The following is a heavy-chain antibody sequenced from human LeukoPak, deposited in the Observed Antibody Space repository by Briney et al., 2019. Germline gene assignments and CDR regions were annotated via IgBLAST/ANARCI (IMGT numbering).Heavy chain of an antibody. CDR1: GFTFSDYS. D-gene: IGHD6-13*01. V-gene: IGHV3-23*01. CDR3: AKDRAQQLVLDF. Sequence: GGSLRLSCAASGFTFSDYSMHWVRQAPGKGLEWVSAISGSGGSTYYADSVKGRFTISRDNSKNTLYLQMNSLRAEDTAVYYCAKDRAQQLVLDFWGQGTLVTVSS. J-gene: IGHJ4*02. CDR2: ISGSGGST.